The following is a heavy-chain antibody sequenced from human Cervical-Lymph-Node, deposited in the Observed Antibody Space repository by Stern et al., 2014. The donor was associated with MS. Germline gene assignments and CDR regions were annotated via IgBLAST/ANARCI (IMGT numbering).Heavy chain of an antibody. CDR2: ISFDGAKT. J-gene: IGHJ4*02. CDR1: GFAFSTYG. D-gene: IGHD6-19*01. CDR3: ARGSDWYPLDY. V-gene: IGHV3-30*03. Sequence: DQLVESGGGVVQPGRSLRLSCSPSGFAFSTYGMHWVRPAPGKGLEWGGLISFDGAKTYYADSVKGRFTISRDNPKNTLYLQMKSLRGEDTAVYYCARGSDWYPLDYWGQGTLVTVSS.